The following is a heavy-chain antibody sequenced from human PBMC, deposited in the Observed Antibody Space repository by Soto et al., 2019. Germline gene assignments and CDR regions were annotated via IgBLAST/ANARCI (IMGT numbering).Heavy chain of an antibody. V-gene: IGHV4-39*01. D-gene: IGHD1-20*01. CDR3: ATSQKGYNWNYFDH. CDR2: VFYTGFT. CDR1: GASISGSYYY. Sequence: SETLSLTCAVSGASISGSYYYWAWLRQSPGKGPEWIGSVFYTGFTSYNPSLESRVSVSVDTSKSQFYPKLSAVTAADTAVYYCATSQKGYNWNYFDHWGQGALVTVSS. J-gene: IGHJ4*02.